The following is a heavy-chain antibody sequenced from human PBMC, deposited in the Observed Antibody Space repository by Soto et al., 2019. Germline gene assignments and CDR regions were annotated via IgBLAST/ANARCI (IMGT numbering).Heavy chain of an antibody. Sequence: SETLSLTCAVVCGSLRGQCWNWLSQSPGQGLEWVGEVDQRGATNYNPSRNRRAIISHNTSKNQFPLTLTSATAAHTAVYCGAGEHIDGWSGESLDVWGQGTTVT. CDR1: CGSLRGQC. CDR3: AGEHIDGWSGESLDV. D-gene: IGHD2-21*01. J-gene: IGHJ6*02. V-gene: IGHV4-34*01. CDR2: VDQRGAT.